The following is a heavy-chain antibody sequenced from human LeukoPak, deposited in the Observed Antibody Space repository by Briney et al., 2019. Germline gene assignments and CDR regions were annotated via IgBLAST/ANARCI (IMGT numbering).Heavy chain of an antibody. J-gene: IGHJ4*02. V-gene: IGHV4-34*01. CDR3: ARGRRYGPLDY. D-gene: IGHD1-1*01. Sequence: SETLSLTCAVYGGSFSGYYWSWIRQPPGKALEWIGEINHSGSTNYNPSLKSRVTISVDTSKNQFSLKLSSVTAADTAVYYCARGRRYGPLDYWGQGTLVTVSS. CDR1: GGSFSGYY. CDR2: INHSGST.